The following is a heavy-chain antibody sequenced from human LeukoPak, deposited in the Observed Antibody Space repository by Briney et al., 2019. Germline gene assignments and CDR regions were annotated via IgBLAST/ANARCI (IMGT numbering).Heavy chain of an antibody. CDR1: GFTFSSYS. J-gene: IGHJ3*02. CDR3: AREWPVVITTGGAFDI. D-gene: IGHD3-22*01. V-gene: IGHV3-21*01. Sequence: GGSLRLSCAASGFTFSSYSMTWVRQAPGKGLEWVSSISSSSSDIYYADSVKGRFTISRDNAKNSLYLQMNSLRAEDTAVYYCAREWPVVITTGGAFDIWGQGTMVTVSS. CDR2: ISSSSSDI.